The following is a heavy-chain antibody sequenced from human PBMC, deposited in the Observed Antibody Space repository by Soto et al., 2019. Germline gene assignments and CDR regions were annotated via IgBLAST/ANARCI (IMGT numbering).Heavy chain of an antibody. CDR1: GFTFRFFG. V-gene: IGHV3-30*04. Sequence: QVQLVESGGGVVQPGKSMRLSCAASGFTFRFFGMHWVRQAPGKGLESVSVIAPDGSSAHYRESLKGRFTISRDNSNNAVYLQMNSLRPADTAVYYCVRAGGGGYKQIDHWGRGTLVTVSS. J-gene: IGHJ4*02. CDR2: IAPDGSSA. D-gene: IGHD6-25*01. CDR3: VRAGGGGYKQIDH.